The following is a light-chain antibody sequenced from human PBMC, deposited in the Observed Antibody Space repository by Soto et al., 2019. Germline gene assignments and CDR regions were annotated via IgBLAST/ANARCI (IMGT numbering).Light chain of an antibody. V-gene: IGKV3-20*01. CDR2: GAS. CDR3: QQYGSSLGVT. Sequence: EIVSTQSPGTLSLSPGERATLSCRASQSVSSSYLAWYQQKPGQAPRLLIYGASSRATGIPDRLSGSGSGTDFTLTISRLEPEDFAVYYCQQYGSSLGVTFGGGTKVDI. J-gene: IGKJ4*01. CDR1: QSVSSSY.